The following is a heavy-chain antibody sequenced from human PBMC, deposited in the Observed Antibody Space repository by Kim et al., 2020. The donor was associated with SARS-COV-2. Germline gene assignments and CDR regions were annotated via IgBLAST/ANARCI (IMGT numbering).Heavy chain of an antibody. J-gene: IGHJ4*02. CDR2: ISWNSGSI. V-gene: IGHV3-9*01. CDR3: AKDIRLGWLDPGGFDY. CDR1: GFTFDDYA. D-gene: IGHD3-16*01. Sequence: GGSLRLSCAASGFTFDDYAMHWVRQAPGKGLEWVSGISWNSGSIGYADSVKGRFTISRDNAKNSLYLQMNSLRAEDTALYYCAKDIRLGWLDPGGFDYWGQGTLVTVSS.